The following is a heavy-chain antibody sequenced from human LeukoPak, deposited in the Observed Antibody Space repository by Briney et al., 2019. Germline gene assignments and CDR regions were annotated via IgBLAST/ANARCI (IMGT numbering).Heavy chain of an antibody. Sequence: SETLSLTCTVSGGSVSSYFCSWIRQPPGKGLEWIGYMYYSGSTNYNPSLKSRVTMSVDTSKNQFSLQLSSVTAADTAVYYCARLDNARGAFDYGGQGTLVTVSS. CDR2: MYYSGST. V-gene: IGHV4-59*02. CDR1: GGSVSSYF. J-gene: IGHJ4*02. CDR3: ARLDNARGAFDY. D-gene: IGHD2-2*03.